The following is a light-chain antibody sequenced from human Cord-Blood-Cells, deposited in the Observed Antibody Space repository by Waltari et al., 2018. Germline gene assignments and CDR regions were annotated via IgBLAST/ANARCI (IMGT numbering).Light chain of an antibody. V-gene: IGKV1-39*01. CDR3: QQSYSTPLT. CDR2: AAS. Sequence: DIQMTQSPSSLSASVGDRVTITCRASQSISSYLNWYQQKPGKAPKLLIYAASSLQSGVPSRFSGSGPGTDFTLPISSRQPEDFATYYCQQSYSTPLTFGGGTKVEIK. CDR1: QSISSY. J-gene: IGKJ4*01.